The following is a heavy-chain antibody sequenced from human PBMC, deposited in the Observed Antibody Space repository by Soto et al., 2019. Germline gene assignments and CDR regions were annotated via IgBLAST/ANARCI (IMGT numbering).Heavy chain of an antibody. J-gene: IGHJ4*02. D-gene: IGHD6-13*01. V-gene: IGHV5-51*01. CDR3: ASSEAAAGNLAFDY. CDR2: IYPGDSYT. CDR1: GYSFTSYW. Sequence: PAESLTISCKVSGYSFTSYWIVWVLQLPGKGLEWMGIIYPGDSYTRYSPSFQGQVTISADKSISTAYLQWSSLKASDTAMYYCASSEAAAGNLAFDYWGQGTMVTVSS.